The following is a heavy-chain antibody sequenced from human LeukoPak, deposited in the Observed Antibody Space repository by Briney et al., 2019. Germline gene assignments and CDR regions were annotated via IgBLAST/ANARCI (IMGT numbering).Heavy chain of an antibody. CDR2: IYTSGTT. V-gene: IGHV4-4*07. Sequence: SETLSLTCTVSGGSISSYYWSWLRQAPGKGLEWIGRIYTSGTTHYNPSLKSQVTMSVDTSKNQFSLKLRSVTAADTAVYYCARGPTTVTRAFDYWGQGILVTVSS. CDR1: GGSISSYY. CDR3: ARGPTTVTRAFDY. J-gene: IGHJ4*02. D-gene: IGHD4-17*01.